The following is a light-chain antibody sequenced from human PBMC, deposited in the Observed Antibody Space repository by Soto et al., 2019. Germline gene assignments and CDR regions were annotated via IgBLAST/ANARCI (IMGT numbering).Light chain of an antibody. Sequence: EIVLTQSPGTLSLSPGERATLFCRASQSIANYLGWYQQKPGQPPRLLIYAASNRATGIPDRFSGSGSGTDFTLTIRRLEPEDFAVYYCQHYISSPTTFGQGTKVEVK. CDR3: QHYISSPTT. V-gene: IGKV3-20*01. CDR2: AAS. CDR1: QSIANY. J-gene: IGKJ1*01.